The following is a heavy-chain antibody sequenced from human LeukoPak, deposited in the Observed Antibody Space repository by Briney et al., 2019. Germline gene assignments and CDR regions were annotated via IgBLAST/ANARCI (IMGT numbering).Heavy chain of an antibody. D-gene: IGHD1-26*01. V-gene: IGHV3-74*01. Sequence: GGSLRLSCAASGFTFSSYWMYWVRHAPGKGLVWVSRINSDGTGITYADSVKGRFTISRDNAKNTMYLQMNSLGAEDTAVYYCARAIASQFMGAYDYWGQGTLVTVSS. J-gene: IGHJ4*02. CDR1: GFTFSSYW. CDR2: INSDGTGI. CDR3: ARAIASQFMGAYDY.